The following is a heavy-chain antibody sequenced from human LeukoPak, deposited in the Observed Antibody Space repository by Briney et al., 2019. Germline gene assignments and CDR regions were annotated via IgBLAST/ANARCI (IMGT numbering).Heavy chain of an antibody. V-gene: IGHV4-59*08. D-gene: IGHD3-16*02. CDR2: IYYSGST. J-gene: IGHJ4*02. CDR1: GGSISSYY. Sequence: PSETLSLTCTVSGGSISSYYWSWIRQPPGKALEWIGYIYYSGSTNYNPSLKSRVTISVDTSKNQVSLKLSSVTAADTAVYYCARSDIWGSYRFLDYWGQGALVTVSS. CDR3: ARSDIWGSYRFLDY.